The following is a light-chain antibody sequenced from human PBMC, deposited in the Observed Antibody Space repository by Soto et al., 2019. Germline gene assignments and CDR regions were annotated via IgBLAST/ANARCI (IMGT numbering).Light chain of an antibody. Sequence: EIVLTPSPATLSFSPGERATLSCRCSLSVSRYLAWYQQKPGQAPTRLIYDASNTATGIPARFSRRGSRTDFPPATGRLQPDGFATYYCQHYNRYSEAFGQGTKVAIK. V-gene: IGKV3-11*01. CDR1: LSVSRY. CDR3: QHYNRYSEA. J-gene: IGKJ1*01. CDR2: DAS.